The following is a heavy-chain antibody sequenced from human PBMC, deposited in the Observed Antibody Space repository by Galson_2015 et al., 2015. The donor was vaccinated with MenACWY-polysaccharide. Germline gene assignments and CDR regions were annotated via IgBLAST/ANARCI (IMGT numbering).Heavy chain of an antibody. J-gene: IGHJ4*02. CDR2: IKSKSYGATT. V-gene: IGHV3-49*04. CDR1: GFNFGDFP. CDR3: TRDRLVFGFIYNFFDF. D-gene: IGHD2-2*02. Sequence: SLRLSCAASGFNFGDFPMSWVRQAPGKGLEWVASIKSKSYGATTHYAASVKGRFTISRDDSKNIAYLHMNGLKTEDTAVYYCTRDRLVFGFIYNFFDFWGQGTLVTVSS.